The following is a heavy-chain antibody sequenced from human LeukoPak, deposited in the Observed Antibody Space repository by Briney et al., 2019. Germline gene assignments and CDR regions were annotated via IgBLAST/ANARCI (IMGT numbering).Heavy chain of an antibody. V-gene: IGHV4-39*01. CDR2: IHYTGIT. D-gene: IGHD6-25*01. CDR1: GGSISSSSDY. Sequence: SETLSLTCTVSGGSISSSSDYWGWVRQPPGRGLEWIGRIHYTGITYYDPTLESRLTISVDTSKNQFSLKLSSVTAADTAVFYCVRIAADHPKNYFHYGMDVWGQGTTVTVSS. CDR3: VRIAADHPKNYFHYGMDV. J-gene: IGHJ6*02.